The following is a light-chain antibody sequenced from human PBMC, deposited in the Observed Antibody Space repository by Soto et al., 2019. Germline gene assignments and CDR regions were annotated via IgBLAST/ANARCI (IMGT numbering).Light chain of an antibody. J-gene: IGKJ1*01. CDR1: QIVSSN. Sequence: EIGMTQSPATLSVCPGERAMFSCWASQIVSSNLAWYPHKPCQAPRPLIYGASIRATGIPARFSGSGSRTEFTLTISTLHSEDFAIYYCQHYNNWPPSTFGQGTKVDI. CDR2: GAS. CDR3: QHYNNWPPST. V-gene: IGKV3-15*01.